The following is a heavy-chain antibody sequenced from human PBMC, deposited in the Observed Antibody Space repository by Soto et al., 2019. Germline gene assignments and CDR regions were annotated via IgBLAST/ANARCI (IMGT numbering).Heavy chain of an antibody. J-gene: IGHJ4*02. D-gene: IGHD5-12*01. CDR1: GFNFSNAW. CDR2: IKSNADAGTT. V-gene: IGHV3-15*05. CDR3: TTIPAYSGYNDNDY. Sequence: PGGSLRLSCAASGFNFSNAWMSWVRQAPGKGLEWVGRIKSNADAGTTDYAPPVRGRFTISRDDSRERMYLQLNDLRFEDSALYYCTTIPAYSGYNDNDYWGQGTLVTVSS.